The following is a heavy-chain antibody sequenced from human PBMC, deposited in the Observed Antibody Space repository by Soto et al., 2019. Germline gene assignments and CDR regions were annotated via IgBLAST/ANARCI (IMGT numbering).Heavy chain of an antibody. CDR1: GGSFSGYY. J-gene: IGHJ5*02. V-gene: IGHV4-34*01. CDR2: INHSGST. CDR3: ARGPVVVVVAATMYNWFDP. Sequence: SETLSLTCAVYGGSFSGYYWSWIRQPPGKGLEWIGEINHSGSTSYNPSLKSRVTISVDTSKNQFSLKLSSVTAADTAVYYCARGPVVVVVAATMYNWFDPWGQGTLVTVSS. D-gene: IGHD2-15*01.